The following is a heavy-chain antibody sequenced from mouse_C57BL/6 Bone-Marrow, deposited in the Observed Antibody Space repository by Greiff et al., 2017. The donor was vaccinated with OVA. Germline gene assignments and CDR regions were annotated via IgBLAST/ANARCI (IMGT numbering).Heavy chain of an antibody. V-gene: IGHV2-2*01. CDR3: ARMEDYDYDGNAMDY. Sequence: QVQLKESGPGLVQPSQSLSITCTVSGFSLTSYGVHWVRQSPGKGLEWLGVIWSGGSTDYNAAFISRLSISKDNSKSQVFFKMNSLQADDTAIYYCARMEDYDYDGNAMDYWGQGTSVTVSS. D-gene: IGHD2-4*01. CDR2: IWSGGST. CDR1: GFSLTSYG. J-gene: IGHJ4*01.